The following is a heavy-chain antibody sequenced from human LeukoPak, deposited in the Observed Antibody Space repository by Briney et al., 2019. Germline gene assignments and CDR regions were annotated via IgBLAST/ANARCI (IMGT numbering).Heavy chain of an antibody. CDR1: GFTFSSDS. J-gene: IGHJ4*02. Sequence: PGGSLRLSCAASGFTFSSDSMTWVRQAPGKGLEWVSTISNSAVSTFYADPVKGRFSISGDNSKNTLYLHMSSLSAEDTAMYYCAKDPFSTMWGPGTLVTVSS. CDR3: AKDPFSTM. V-gene: IGHV3-23*01. CDR2: ISNSAVST. D-gene: IGHD2/OR15-2a*01.